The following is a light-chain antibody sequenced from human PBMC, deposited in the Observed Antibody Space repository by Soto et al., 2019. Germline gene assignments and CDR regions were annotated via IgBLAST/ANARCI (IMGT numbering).Light chain of an antibody. CDR3: QQYNTYPLT. CDR1: QSISTW. V-gene: IGKV1-5*03. Sequence: DIQMTQSPSTLSASVGDRVTITCRASQSISTWLAWYQQKPGKAPKLLIYKASNLEDGVPSRFSGSGSGTELTITISSLQPDDFATYYCQQYNTYPLTFGGGTTVEIK. J-gene: IGKJ4*01. CDR2: KAS.